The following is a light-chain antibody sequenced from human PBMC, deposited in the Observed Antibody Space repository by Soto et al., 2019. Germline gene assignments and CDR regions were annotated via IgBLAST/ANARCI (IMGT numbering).Light chain of an antibody. J-gene: IGLJ1*01. CDR2: EVT. CDR3: SSHTSGSTRV. Sequence: QSVLTQPASVSGSPGQSIAISCTGTSGDVGGYDYVSWYQQHPDKAPKLMIYEVTKRPSWVSNRFSGSKSGNTASLTISGLQPEDEADYYCSSHTSGSTRVXGSGTGSPS. CDR1: SGDVGGYDY. V-gene: IGLV2-14*01.